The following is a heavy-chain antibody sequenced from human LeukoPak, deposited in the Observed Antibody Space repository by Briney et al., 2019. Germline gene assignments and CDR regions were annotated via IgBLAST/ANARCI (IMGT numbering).Heavy chain of an antibody. Sequence: PGGSLRLSCAASRFTFSSYAMSWVRQAPGKGLEWVSAISGSGGSTYYADSVKGRFTISRDNSKNTLYLQMNSLRAEDTAVYYCANQDYSNSAQHGYWGQGTLVTVSS. CDR1: RFTFSSYA. V-gene: IGHV3-23*01. CDR2: ISGSGGST. CDR3: ANQDYSNSAQHGY. J-gene: IGHJ4*02. D-gene: IGHD4-11*01.